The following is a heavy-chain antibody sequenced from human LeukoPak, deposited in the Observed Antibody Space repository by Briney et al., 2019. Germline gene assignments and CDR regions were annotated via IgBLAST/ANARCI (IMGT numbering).Heavy chain of an antibody. J-gene: IGHJ4*02. D-gene: IGHD3-10*01. Sequence: GGSLRLSCAASGFTVSSNYISWVPQAPGKGLEWVSVIYSGGSTYYADSVKGRFTISRDNSKNTLYLQMNSLRAEDTAVYYCARVRYDRFGEFDYWGQGTLVTVSS. CDR3: ARVRYDRFGEFDY. V-gene: IGHV3-66*01. CDR1: GFTVSSNY. CDR2: IYSGGST.